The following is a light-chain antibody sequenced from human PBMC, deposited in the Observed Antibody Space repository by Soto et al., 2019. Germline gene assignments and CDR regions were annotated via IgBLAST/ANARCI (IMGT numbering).Light chain of an antibody. CDR1: QSVTSNS. CDR2: GAS. J-gene: IGKJ1*01. CDR3: HQYDYSPRT. V-gene: IGKV3-20*01. Sequence: DIVLTQSPGTLSLSPGERATLSCRASQSVTSNSLAWYQQKPGQAPRLLIYGASSRATGIPDRFSGSGSGTDFTLIISRLEPEDSAVYYCHQYDYSPRTFGHGTKVEIK.